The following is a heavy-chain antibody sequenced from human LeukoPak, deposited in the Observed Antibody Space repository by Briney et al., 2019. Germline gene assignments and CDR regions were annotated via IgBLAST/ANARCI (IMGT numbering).Heavy chain of an antibody. CDR2: IKPSGGGT. J-gene: IGHJ1*01. CDR1: AYTFTNYY. V-gene: IGHV1-46*01. CDR3: ARDHFDSSGYHYLLGYFEH. D-gene: IGHD3-22*01. Sequence: ASVTVSCTASAYTFTNYYVHWVRQAPGQGLEWMGIIKPSGGGTSYALKFQGRVTFTRDTSTSTAYMELSSLRSEDTAVYYCARDHFDSSGYHYLLGYFEHWSQGTLVTVSS.